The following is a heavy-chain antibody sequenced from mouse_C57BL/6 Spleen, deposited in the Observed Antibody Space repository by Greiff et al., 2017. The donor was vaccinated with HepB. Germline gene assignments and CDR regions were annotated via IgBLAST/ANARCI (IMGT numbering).Heavy chain of an antibody. Sequence: EVQLQQSGPELVKPGASVKISCKASGYTFTDYYMNWVKQSHGKSLEWIGDINPNTGGTSYNQKFKGKATLTVEKSSSTAYMELRSLTSEDSAVYYFARPHYYGSSSSWFAYWGQGTLVTVSA. CDR3: ARPHYYGSSSSWFAY. CDR1: GYTFTDYY. J-gene: IGHJ3*01. V-gene: IGHV1-26*01. CDR2: INPNTGGT. D-gene: IGHD1-1*01.